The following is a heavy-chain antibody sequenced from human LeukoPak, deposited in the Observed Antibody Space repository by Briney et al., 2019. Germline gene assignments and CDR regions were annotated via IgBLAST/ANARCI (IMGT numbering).Heavy chain of an antibody. CDR3: ARTTILNY. CDR1: GFTFSSFY. D-gene: IGHD4-17*01. CDR2: IKQDGSDK. Sequence: GGSLRLSCAASGFTFSSFYMTWVRQAPGKGLEWVATIKQDGSDKHYVDSVKGRFIISRDNAKNSLYLQMNSLRAEDTAVYYCARTTILNYWGQGTLVTVSS. V-gene: IGHV3-7*01. J-gene: IGHJ4*02.